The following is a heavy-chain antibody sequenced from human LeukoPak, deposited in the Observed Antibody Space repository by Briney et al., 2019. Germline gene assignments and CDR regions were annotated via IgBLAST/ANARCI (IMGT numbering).Heavy chain of an antibody. J-gene: IGHJ4*02. CDR3: ARGIYGSGSSYYFDY. V-gene: IGHV4-34*01. CDR2: INQNGNT. Sequence: PSETLSLTCAVYGEPFSGYYWSWVRQPPGKGLEWIGEINQNGNTNYNPSLKSRVTVSIDTSKNQFSLKLKSVTAADTAVYYCARGIYGSGSSYYFDYWGQGTLVTVSS. CDR1: GEPFSGYY. D-gene: IGHD3-10*01.